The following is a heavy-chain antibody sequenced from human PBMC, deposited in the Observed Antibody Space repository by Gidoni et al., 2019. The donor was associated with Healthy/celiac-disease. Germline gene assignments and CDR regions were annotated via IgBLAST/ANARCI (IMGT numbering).Heavy chain of an antibody. CDR3: ARAYREGYYYDSSGYSPPFDY. V-gene: IGHV4-30-4*01. Sequence: YSGSTYYNPSLKSRVTISVDTSKNQFSLKLSSVPAADTAVYYCARAYREGYYYDSSGYSPPFDYWGQGTLVTVSS. D-gene: IGHD3-22*01. J-gene: IGHJ4*02. CDR2: YSGST.